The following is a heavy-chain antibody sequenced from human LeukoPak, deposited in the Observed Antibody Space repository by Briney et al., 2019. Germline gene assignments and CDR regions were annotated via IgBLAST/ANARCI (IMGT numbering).Heavy chain of an antibody. CDR3: ARVRWFEGAIPCFDY. CDR1: GGSISSYY. J-gene: IGHJ4*02. CDR2: IYTSGST. Sequence: SETLSLTCTVSGGSISSYYWSWIRQPAGKGLEWIGRIYTSGSTNYNPSLKSRITMSVDTSKNQFSLKLSSVTAADTAVYFCARVRWFEGAIPCFDYWGQGTLVTVSS. D-gene: IGHD3-10*01. V-gene: IGHV4-4*07.